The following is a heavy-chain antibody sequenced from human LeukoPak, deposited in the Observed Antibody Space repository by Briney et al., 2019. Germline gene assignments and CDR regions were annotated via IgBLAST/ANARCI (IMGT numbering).Heavy chain of an antibody. D-gene: IGHD1-26*01. Sequence: PSQTLSLTRTVSGGSISSYYWSWISQPPGKGLERIGYIYYSGSTSYNPSLKSRVTISVDAAKNQFSLKLRSVTAADAAVYYCARYSGSYPHDAFEIWGQGTMVTVSS. CDR3: ARYSGSYPHDAFEI. V-gene: IGHV4-59*01. J-gene: IGHJ3*02. CDR2: IYYSGST. CDR1: GGSISSYY.